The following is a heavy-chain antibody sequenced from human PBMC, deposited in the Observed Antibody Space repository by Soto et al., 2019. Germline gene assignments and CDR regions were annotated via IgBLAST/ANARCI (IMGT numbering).Heavy chain of an antibody. D-gene: IGHD3-3*01. CDR1: GFTFSHYG. Sequence: GGSLRLSCAASGFTFSHYGMHWVRQAPGKGLEWVAVIWYDGSNKYYADSVKGRFTISRDNSKNTLYLQMDSLRAEDTAVYYCARVNFGRSFGHFDYWGQGTLVTVSS. CDR3: ARVNFGRSFGHFDY. V-gene: IGHV3-33*01. CDR2: IWYDGSNK. J-gene: IGHJ4*02.